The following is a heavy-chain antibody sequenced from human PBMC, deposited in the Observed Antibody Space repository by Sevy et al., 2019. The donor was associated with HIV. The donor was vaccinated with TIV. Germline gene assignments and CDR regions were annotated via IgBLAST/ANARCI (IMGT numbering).Heavy chain of an antibody. CDR1: GDSISSYY. J-gene: IGHJ4*02. CDR2: FYYSGIT. V-gene: IGHV4-59*01. D-gene: IGHD6-25*01. CDR3: ARGIAAYYFDY. Sequence: SETLSLTCTVSGDSISSYYWSWIRQPPGKGLEWIDYFYYSGITNYNPSVKSRVTISVDTSRNQISLKLSSVTAADTTVYYCARGIAAYYFDYWGQGTLVTVSS.